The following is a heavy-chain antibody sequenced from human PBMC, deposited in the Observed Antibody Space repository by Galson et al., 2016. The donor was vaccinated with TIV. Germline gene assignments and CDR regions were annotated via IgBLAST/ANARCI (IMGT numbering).Heavy chain of an antibody. CDR2: IYYNGIT. Sequence: SETLSLTCAVSGDSISGYYWSWIRQAPGKGLECIGYIYYNGITYYSPSLKSRVTISVDTTSNQLSLKLTSVTAADTATYYCARWNEGIDYWGRGTLVTVSS. D-gene: IGHD1-1*01. CDR1: GDSISGYY. J-gene: IGHJ4*02. V-gene: IGHV4-59*01. CDR3: ARWNEGIDY.